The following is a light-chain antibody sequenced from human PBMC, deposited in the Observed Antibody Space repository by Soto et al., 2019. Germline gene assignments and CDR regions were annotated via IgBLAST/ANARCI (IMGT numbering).Light chain of an antibody. CDR2: EVS. J-gene: IGLJ2*01. V-gene: IGLV2-8*01. CDR3: SSYAGSTVV. Sequence: QAVVTQPPSASGSPGQSVTNSCTGTSSDVGGYNYVSWYQQHPGKAPKLMIYEVSKRPSGVPDRFSGSKSGNTASLTVSGLQAEDEADYYCSSYAGSTVVFGGATKLTVL. CDR1: SSDVGGYNY.